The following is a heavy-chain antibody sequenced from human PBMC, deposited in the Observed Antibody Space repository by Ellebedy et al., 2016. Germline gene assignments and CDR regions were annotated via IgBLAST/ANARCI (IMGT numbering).Heavy chain of an antibody. CDR2: INHSGST. CDR3: ARRGFTIFGVNYYGMDV. Sequence: SETLSLTCAVYGGSFSGYYWSWIRQPPGKGLEWIGEINHSGSTNYNPSLKSRVTISVDTSKNQFSLKLSSVTAADTAVYYCARRGFTIFGVNYYGMDVWGQGTTVTVSS. CDR1: GGSFSGYY. J-gene: IGHJ6*02. V-gene: IGHV4-34*01. D-gene: IGHD3-3*01.